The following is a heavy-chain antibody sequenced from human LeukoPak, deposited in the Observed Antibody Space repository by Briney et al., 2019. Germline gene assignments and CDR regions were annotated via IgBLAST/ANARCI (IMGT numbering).Heavy chain of an antibody. CDR3: ARANEITMVRGLIITFYFNY. Sequence: SQTLSLTCAVSGASISSGGYSWTWIRQPPGKGLEWIGNIYYSGSTDYNPSLKSRVTMSVDRSKNQFSLNLSSVTAADTAVYYCARANEITMVRGLIITFYFNYWGQGTLVTVSS. CDR1: GASISSGGYS. J-gene: IGHJ4*02. D-gene: IGHD3-10*01. CDR2: IYYSGST. V-gene: IGHV4-30-2*01.